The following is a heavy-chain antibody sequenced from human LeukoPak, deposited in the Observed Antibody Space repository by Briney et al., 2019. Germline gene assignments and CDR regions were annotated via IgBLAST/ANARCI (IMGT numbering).Heavy chain of an antibody. Sequence: PGGSLRLSCAASGFTFSSYAMSWVRQAPGKGLEWVSAISGSGGSTYYADSVKGRFTISRDNSKNTLYLQMNSLRAGDTAVYYCAKDPKGYCSGGSCNIDYWGQGTLVTVSS. CDR2: ISGSGGST. J-gene: IGHJ4*02. D-gene: IGHD2-15*01. V-gene: IGHV3-23*01. CDR1: GFTFSSYA. CDR3: AKDPKGYCSGGSCNIDY.